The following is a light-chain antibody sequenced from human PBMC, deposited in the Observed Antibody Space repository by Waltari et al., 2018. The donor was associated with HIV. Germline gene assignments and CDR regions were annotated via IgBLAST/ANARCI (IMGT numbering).Light chain of an antibody. CDR3: QVWDRPADQVI. V-gene: IGLV3-21*01. Sequence: SYVLTQTPSVSGDPGETVTITCEGDNIGSKSVHWYQLKPGQAPLLVTFSANDRPSGDPIRSYGANGGNTATLTISRVEVGDEADYFCQVWDRPADQVIFGGGTKLTVL. J-gene: IGLJ2*01. CDR2: SAN. CDR1: NIGSKS.